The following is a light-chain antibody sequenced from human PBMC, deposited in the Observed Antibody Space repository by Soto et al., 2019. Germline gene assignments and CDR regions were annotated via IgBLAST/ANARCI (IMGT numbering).Light chain of an antibody. CDR3: GSSTDTDTLVI. CDR1: TSDVGRYKF. CDR2: EVT. Sequence: QSALTQPASVSGSPGQSITISCTGTTSDVGRYKFVSWYQHHPGKAPKLLIFEVTNRPSGVSSRFSGSKSGNTASLTISGLQTEDEATYICGSSTDTDTLVIFGGGTKLTVL. V-gene: IGLV2-14*01. J-gene: IGLJ2*01.